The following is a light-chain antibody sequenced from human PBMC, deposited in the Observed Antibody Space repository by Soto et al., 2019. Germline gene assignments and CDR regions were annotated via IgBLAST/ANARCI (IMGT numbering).Light chain of an antibody. Sequence: EVVLTQSPGTLSLSPGERATLSCRASQNVYINSLAWYQQKPGQPPRLLIYGASTRAAAIPARFSGSGSGADFALSIDGLEPEDFAIYYCQQYGDSPLTFGPGTRVDI. CDR3: QQYGDSPLT. CDR2: GAS. V-gene: IGKV3-20*01. CDR1: QNVYINS. J-gene: IGKJ3*01.